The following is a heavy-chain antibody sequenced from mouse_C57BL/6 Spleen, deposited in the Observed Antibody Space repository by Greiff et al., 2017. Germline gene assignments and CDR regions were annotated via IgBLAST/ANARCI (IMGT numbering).Heavy chain of an antibody. V-gene: IGHV1-81*01. J-gene: IGHJ3*01. CDR1: VYTFTSYG. Sequence: QVQLQQSGAELSLPLAPLPHSFNSSVYTFTSYGISWVKQRTGQGLEWIGEIYPRSGNTYYNEKFKGKATLTADKSSSTAYMELRSLTSEDSAVYFCARSWVYWGQGTLVTVSA. CDR2: IYPRSGNT. D-gene: IGHD4-1*01. CDR3: ARSWVY.